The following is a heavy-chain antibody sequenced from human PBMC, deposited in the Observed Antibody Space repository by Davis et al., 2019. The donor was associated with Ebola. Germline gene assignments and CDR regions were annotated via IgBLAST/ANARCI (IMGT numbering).Heavy chain of an antibody. Sequence: MPSETLSLTCTVSGGSISSSSYYWGWIRQPPGKRLEWIGSIYYSGSTYYNPSLKSRVTISVDTSKNQFSLKLSSVTAADTAVYYCARQPTYHYYDSSGYTISNYFDYWGQGTLVTVSS. V-gene: IGHV4-39*01. J-gene: IGHJ4*02. CDR1: GGSISSSSYY. CDR3: ARQPTYHYYDSSGYTISNYFDY. CDR2: IYYSGST. D-gene: IGHD3-22*01.